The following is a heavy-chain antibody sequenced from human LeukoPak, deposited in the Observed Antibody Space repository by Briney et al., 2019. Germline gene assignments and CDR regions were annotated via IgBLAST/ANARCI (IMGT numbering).Heavy chain of an antibody. Sequence: ASVKVSCKASGYTSTSYGISWVRQAPGQGLEWMGWISAYNGNTNYAQKLQGRVTMTTDTSTSTAYMELRSLRSDDTAVYYCARVMKGAKQRFGELINRYYYSMDVWGKGTTVTVSS. CDR1: GYTSTSYG. CDR2: ISAYNGNT. D-gene: IGHD3-10*01. V-gene: IGHV1-18*01. J-gene: IGHJ6*03. CDR3: ARVMKGAKQRFGELINRYYYSMDV.